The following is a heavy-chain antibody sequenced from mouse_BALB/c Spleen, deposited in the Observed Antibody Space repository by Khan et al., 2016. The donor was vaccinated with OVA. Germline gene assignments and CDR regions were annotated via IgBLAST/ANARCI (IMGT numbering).Heavy chain of an antibody. V-gene: IGHV1-80*01. J-gene: IGHJ3*01. CDR1: GYAFSSYW. D-gene: IGHD1-1*01. CDR2: IYPGDGDT. CDR3: ARGYYFAY. Sequence: QVQLKQSGAELVRPGSSVKISCKASGYAFSSYWMNWVKQRPGQGLEWIGQIYPGDGDTNYNGKFKGKATLTADKSSSTAYMQLSSLTSEDSAVYFCARGYYFAYGGQGTLVTVSA.